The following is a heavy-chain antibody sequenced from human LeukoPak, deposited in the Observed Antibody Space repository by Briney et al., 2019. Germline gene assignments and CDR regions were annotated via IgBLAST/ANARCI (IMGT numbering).Heavy chain of an antibody. CDR2: IYYSGST. Sequence: SETLSLTCTVSGGSISSSSYYWGWIRQPPGKGLEWIGSIYYSGSTYYNPSLKSRVTISVDTSKNQFSLKLSSVTAADTAVYYCARVPITIPSPPYYYYGMDVWGQGTTVTVSS. CDR3: ARVPITIPSPPYYYYGMDV. V-gene: IGHV4-39*07. CDR1: GGSISSSSYY. J-gene: IGHJ6*02. D-gene: IGHD3-10*01.